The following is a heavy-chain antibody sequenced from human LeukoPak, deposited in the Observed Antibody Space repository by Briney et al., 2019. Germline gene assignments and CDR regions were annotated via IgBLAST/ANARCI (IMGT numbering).Heavy chain of an antibody. CDR1: GGSISSSSYY. D-gene: IGHD3-10*01. J-gene: IGHJ4*02. V-gene: IGHV4-39*01. CDR3: ARPSFGSGRLDY. CDR2: IYYSGNT. Sequence: SETLSLTCTVSGGSISSSSYYWGWIRQPPGKGLEWIGSIYYSGNTYYNSSLKSRVTISVDTSKNQFSLKLSSVTAADTAVYYCARPSFGSGRLDYWGQGTLVTVSS.